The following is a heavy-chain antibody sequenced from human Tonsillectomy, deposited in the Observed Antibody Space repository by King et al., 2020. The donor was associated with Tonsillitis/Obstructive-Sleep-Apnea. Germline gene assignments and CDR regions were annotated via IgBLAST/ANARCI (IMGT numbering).Heavy chain of an antibody. CDR2: ISSSGSTI. V-gene: IGHV3-48*03. D-gene: IGHD5-18*01. CDR1: GFTFSSYE. Sequence: VQLVESGGGLVQPGGSLRLSCAASGFTFSSYEMNWVRQAPGKGLEWVSYISSSGSTIYYADSVKGRFTIPRDNAKNSLYLQMNSLRAEDTAVYYCARDLGVQLWADDYWGQGTLVTVSS. J-gene: IGHJ4*02. CDR3: ARDLGVQLWADDY.